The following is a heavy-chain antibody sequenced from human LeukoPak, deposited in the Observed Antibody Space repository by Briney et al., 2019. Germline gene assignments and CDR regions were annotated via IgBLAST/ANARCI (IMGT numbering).Heavy chain of an antibody. CDR1: GYTFSNYA. Sequence: GASVKVSCKASGYTFSNYAMHWVRQAPGQRLEWMGWINAGNGNTRYSQEFKGRVTITRDTSASTVYMELSSLRSEDMAVYFCARATGGGYDYYYYYMDVWGKGTTVTISS. CDR2: INAGNGNT. D-gene: IGHD5-12*01. J-gene: IGHJ6*03. CDR3: ARATGGGYDYYYYYMDV. V-gene: IGHV1-3*03.